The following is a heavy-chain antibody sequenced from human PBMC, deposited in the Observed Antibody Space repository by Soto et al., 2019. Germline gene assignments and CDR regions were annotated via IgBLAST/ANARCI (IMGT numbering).Heavy chain of an antibody. V-gene: IGHV4-39*01. CDR3: ARQTRTYGPEAVDI. J-gene: IGHJ3*02. D-gene: IGHD4-17*01. CDR2: IYYSGST. CDR1: GGSISVSSVY. Sequence: QLQLQESGPGLVKPSETLSLTCSVSGGSISVSSVYWGWVRQPPGKGLEWIGTIYYSGSTYYNPSLXXXLXXSVEASRVQFSLELPSVTAAHTARYYCARQTRTYGPEAVDIWGQGTRVTVSS.